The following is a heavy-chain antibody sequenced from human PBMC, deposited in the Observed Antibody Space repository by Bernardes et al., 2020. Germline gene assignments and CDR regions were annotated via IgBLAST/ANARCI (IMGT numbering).Heavy chain of an antibody. CDR3: ARDYAYGDYVFVY. CDR1: GFTFSSYW. D-gene: IGHD4-17*01. Sequence: GGSLRLSCAASGFTFSSYWMSWVRQAPGKGLEWVANIKQDGSEKYYVDSVKGRFTISRDNAKNSLYLQMNSLRAEDTAVYYCARDYAYGDYVFVYWGQGTLVTVSS. J-gene: IGHJ4*02. V-gene: IGHV3-7*01. CDR2: IKQDGSEK.